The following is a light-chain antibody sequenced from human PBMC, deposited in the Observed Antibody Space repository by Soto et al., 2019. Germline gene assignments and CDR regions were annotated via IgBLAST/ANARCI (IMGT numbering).Light chain of an antibody. Sequence: QSVLTQPPSASGTPGQRVTISCSGSSSNIGSNTVNWYQQLPGTAPQLLIYSNNQRPSGVPDRFSGSKSGTSASLAISGLQSEDEADYYCDAWADSLNGVVFGGGTKVTVL. CDR3: DAWADSLNGVV. V-gene: IGLV1-44*01. CDR2: SNN. CDR1: SSNIGSNT. J-gene: IGLJ2*01.